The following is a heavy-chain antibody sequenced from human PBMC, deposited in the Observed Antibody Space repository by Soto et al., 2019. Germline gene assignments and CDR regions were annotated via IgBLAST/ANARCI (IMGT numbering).Heavy chain of an antibody. CDR3: ATDGRIAVAGGY. D-gene: IGHD6-19*01. CDR1: GYTLTELS. Sequence: ASVKVSCKVSGYTLTELSMHWVRQAPGKGLEWMGGFDPEDGETIYAQKFQGRVTVTEDTSTDTAYVELSSLRSEDTAVYYCATDGRIAVAGGYWAQGTLVTGSS. CDR2: FDPEDGET. J-gene: IGHJ4*02. V-gene: IGHV1-24*01.